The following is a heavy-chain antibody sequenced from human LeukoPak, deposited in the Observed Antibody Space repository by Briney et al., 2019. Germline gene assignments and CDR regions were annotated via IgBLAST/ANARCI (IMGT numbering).Heavy chain of an antibody. V-gene: IGHV3-11*01. Sequence: PGGTLTLSCAASGFTFSDYYMSWIRQAPGKGLEWVSYISSSGSTIYYPDSVKGRFTISRDNAKNSLYLQINRLRTEDTAVYYCAIDDSSGHWGWGQGTLVTVSS. D-gene: IGHD3-22*01. CDR3: AIDDSSGHWG. CDR2: ISSSGSTI. J-gene: IGHJ4*02. CDR1: GFTFSDYY.